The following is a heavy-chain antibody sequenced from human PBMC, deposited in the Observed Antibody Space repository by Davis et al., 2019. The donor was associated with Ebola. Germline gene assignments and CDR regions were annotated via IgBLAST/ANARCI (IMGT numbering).Heavy chain of an antibody. Sequence: GESLKISCAASGFVFSSYVMSWVRRAPGKGLEWVSTVGLSADTYYADYVKGRFTISRDNSKNTLYLQMNSLRVEDTAIYYCAKDTSNVWFDVWGPGTMVTVSS. D-gene: IGHD6-19*01. CDR1: GFVFSSYV. V-gene: IGHV3-23*01. J-gene: IGHJ3*01. CDR3: AKDTSNVWFDV. CDR2: VGLSADT.